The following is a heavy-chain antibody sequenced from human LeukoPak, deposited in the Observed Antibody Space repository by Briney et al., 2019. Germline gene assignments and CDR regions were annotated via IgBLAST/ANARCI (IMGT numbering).Heavy chain of an antibody. CDR3: ARDGASNYGDYWYFDL. D-gene: IGHD4-17*01. CDR2: LRPTDGYT. Sequence: PSETLSLTCTVSDGSITSYFLTWVRQSAGKGLEFIGRLRPTDGYTNYNPPLRSRVSMSLDTSKKQLSLELTSVTAADTAVYYCARDGASNYGDYWYFDLWGRGTLVTVSS. V-gene: IGHV4-4*07. CDR1: DGSITSYF. J-gene: IGHJ2*01.